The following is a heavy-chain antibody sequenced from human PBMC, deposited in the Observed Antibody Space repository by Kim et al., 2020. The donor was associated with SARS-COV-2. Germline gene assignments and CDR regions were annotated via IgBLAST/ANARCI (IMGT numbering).Heavy chain of an antibody. Sequence: DTVKGRFTNSRDNSQNIVYLQMSSLGAEDTAVYYCAGRDTTTPTNLSPFDYWGQGTLVTVSS. J-gene: IGHJ4*02. D-gene: IGHD3-3*01. CDR3: AGRDTTTPTNLSPFDY. V-gene: IGHV3-23*01.